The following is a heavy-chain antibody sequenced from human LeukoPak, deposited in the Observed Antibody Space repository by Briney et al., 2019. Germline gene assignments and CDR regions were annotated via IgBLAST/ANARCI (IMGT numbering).Heavy chain of an antibody. J-gene: IGHJ5*02. CDR1: GGPISSYY. CDR2: IYYSGST. D-gene: IGHD6-13*01. V-gene: IGHV4-59*01. CDR3: ARGPGIAAAGTKLGDWFDP. Sequence: SETLSLTCTVSGGPISSYYWSWIRQRPGKGLEWIGYIYYSGSTNYNPSLKSRVTISVDTSKNQFSLKLSSVTAADTAVYYCARGPGIAAAGTKLGDWFDPWGQGTLVTVSS.